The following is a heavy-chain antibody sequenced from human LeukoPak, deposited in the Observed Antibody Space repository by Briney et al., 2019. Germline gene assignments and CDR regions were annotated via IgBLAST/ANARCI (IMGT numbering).Heavy chain of an antibody. Sequence: SETLSLTCAVYGGSFSGYYWSWIRQPPGKGLEWIGEINHSGSTNYNPSLKSRVTISVDTSKNQFSLKLSSVTAADTAVYYCAREGPLYSSGWTPNHYYMDVWGKGTTVTVSS. D-gene: IGHD6-19*01. CDR2: INHSGST. J-gene: IGHJ6*03. CDR3: AREGPLYSSGWTPNHYYMDV. V-gene: IGHV4-34*01. CDR1: GGSFSGYY.